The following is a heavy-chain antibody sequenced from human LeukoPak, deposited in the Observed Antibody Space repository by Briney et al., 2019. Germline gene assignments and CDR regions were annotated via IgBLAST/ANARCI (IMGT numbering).Heavy chain of an antibody. CDR3: ARDRTKIVVVTHFDY. V-gene: IGHV1-3*01. J-gene: IGHJ4*02. CDR2: INAGNGNT. CDR1: GYTFTSYA. D-gene: IGHD3-22*01. Sequence: ASVKVSCKASGYTFTSYAMHWVRQAPGQRLEWMGWINAGNGNTKYSQKFQGRVTITRDTSASTAYMELSSLRSEDTAVYYCARDRTKIVVVTHFDYWGQGTLVTVSS.